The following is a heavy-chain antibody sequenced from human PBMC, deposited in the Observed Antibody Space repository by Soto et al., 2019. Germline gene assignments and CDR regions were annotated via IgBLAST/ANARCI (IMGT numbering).Heavy chain of an antibody. D-gene: IGHD2-2*01. Sequence: QVQLVQSGAEVKKPGSSVKVSCKASGGTFSSYAISWVRQAPGQGLEWMGGIIPIFGTANYAQKFQGRVTIAAEESTSTAYMERGSLRSEDTAVYYCAGHVPAAGYYYGMDVWGQGTTVTVSS. J-gene: IGHJ6*02. CDR2: IIPIFGTA. V-gene: IGHV1-69*12. CDR1: GGTFSSYA. CDR3: AGHVPAAGYYYGMDV.